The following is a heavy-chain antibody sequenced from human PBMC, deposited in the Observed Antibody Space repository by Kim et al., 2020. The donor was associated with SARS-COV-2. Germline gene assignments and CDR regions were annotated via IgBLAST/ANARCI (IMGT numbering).Heavy chain of an antibody. CDR1: GYTFTSYA. Sequence: ASVKVSCKASGYTFTSYAMNWVRQAPGQGLEWMGWINTNTGNPTYAQGFTGRFVFSLDTSVSTAYLQISSLKAEDTAVYYCARPSFSFGELYPYYYYYGMDVWGQGTTVTVSS. D-gene: IGHD3-10*01. CDR3: ARPSFSFGELYPYYYYYGMDV. V-gene: IGHV7-4-1*02. J-gene: IGHJ6*02. CDR2: INTNTGNP.